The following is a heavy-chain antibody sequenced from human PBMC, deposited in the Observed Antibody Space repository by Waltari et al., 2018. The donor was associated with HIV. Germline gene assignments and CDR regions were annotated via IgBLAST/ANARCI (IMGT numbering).Heavy chain of an antibody. J-gene: IGHJ5*02. D-gene: IGHD2-21*02. CDR2: ISDDNGHT. CDR1: GYTFTSYG. CDR3: ARYGVTGRSGWFDP. Sequence: QVQLVQSGAQVKKPGASVKVSCKASGYTFTSYGSNWVRQAPGQGLEWMGWISDDNGHTNDAQKLQGRVTLTTDTSTSTAYMELRSLRSDDTAVYYCARYGVTGRSGWFDPWGQGTLVTVSS. V-gene: IGHV1-18*01.